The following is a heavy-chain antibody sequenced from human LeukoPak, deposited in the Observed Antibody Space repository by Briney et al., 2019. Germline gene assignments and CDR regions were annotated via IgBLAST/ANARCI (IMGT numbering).Heavy chain of an antibody. J-gene: IGHJ2*01. CDR2: ISSSGGGT. D-gene: IGHD4-23*01. Sequence: IPGGSLRLSCAASGFTLSSYDVTWVRQAPGKGLEWVSAISSSGGGTYYADSVKGRFTISRDNAKNSLYLQMNSLRAEDTAVYYCARIGGRGYFDLWGRGTLVTVSS. V-gene: IGHV3-21*01. CDR1: GFTLSSYD. CDR3: ARIGGRGYFDL.